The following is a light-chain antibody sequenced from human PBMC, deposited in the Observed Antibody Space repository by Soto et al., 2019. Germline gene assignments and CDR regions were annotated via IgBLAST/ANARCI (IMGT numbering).Light chain of an antibody. CDR3: QQYNNWPRT. CDR2: GAS. Sequence: EIVMTQSPATLSVSPGERATLSCRASQSVSSNLAWYQQKPGQAPSLLIYGASTRATGIQARFSGSGSGTDFTLTISSLQSEDFAVYYCQQYNNWPRTFGQGTKVEIK. J-gene: IGKJ1*01. CDR1: QSVSSN. V-gene: IGKV3-15*01.